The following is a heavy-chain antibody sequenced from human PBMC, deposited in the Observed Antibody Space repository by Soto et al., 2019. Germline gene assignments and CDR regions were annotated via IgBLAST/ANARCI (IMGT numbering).Heavy chain of an antibody. D-gene: IGHD3-10*01. CDR2: LNGDGRTT. CDR1: GLIFNNYW. CDR3: EGCDYAGAGTFYRTDH. V-gene: IGHV3-74*01. Sequence: EVQLVESGGGLVQPGGSLRLSCTASGLIFNNYWMHWVRQPPGKWPVWVSRLNGDGRTTTYADSVRDRFTIARDNAKNSVYRQMNSLRADDTAVYYCEGCDYAGAGTFYRTDHWGQGALVTVSS. J-gene: IGHJ4*02.